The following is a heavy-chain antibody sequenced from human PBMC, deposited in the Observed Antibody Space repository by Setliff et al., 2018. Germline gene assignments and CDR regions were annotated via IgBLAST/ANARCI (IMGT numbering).Heavy chain of an antibody. Sequence: PSETLSLTCTVSGGSISSHYWNWIRQPPGKGLEWIGYIFYSGSTNYNPXXKSRVTISVDTSKNQFSLKLSSVTAADTAVYYCARVFYYGSGSYLYYFDSWGQGTLVTVS. CDR2: IFYSGST. CDR3: ARVFYYGSGSYLYYFDS. V-gene: IGHV4-59*11. CDR1: GGSISSHY. J-gene: IGHJ4*02. D-gene: IGHD3-10*01.